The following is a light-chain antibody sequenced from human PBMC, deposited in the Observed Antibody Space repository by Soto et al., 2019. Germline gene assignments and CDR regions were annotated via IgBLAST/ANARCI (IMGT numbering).Light chain of an antibody. CDR2: EVS. Sequence: QSVLTQPPSASGSPGQSVTISCTGTSSDVGDYNYVSWYQRHPGKAPKLMIYEVSKRPSGVPDRFSGSKSGNTASLTVSGLQAEDEADYYCSSYSTTSSPHVLFGGGTKLTVL. CDR1: SSDVGDYNY. V-gene: IGLV2-8*01. CDR3: SSYSTTSSPHVL. J-gene: IGLJ2*01.